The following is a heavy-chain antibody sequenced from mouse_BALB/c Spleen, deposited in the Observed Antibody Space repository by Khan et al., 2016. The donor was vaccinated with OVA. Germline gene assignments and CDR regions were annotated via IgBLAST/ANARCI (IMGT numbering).Heavy chain of an antibody. V-gene: IGHV1-39*01. CDR2: IDPYYGGT. J-gene: IGHJ2*01. CDR3: ARKGPFFYFDY. CDR1: GYSFTAYT. Sequence: VQLQQSGPELEKPGASLKISCKASGYSFTAYTMTWVNQSNGKSLEWIGNIDPYYGGTNYNQTFKGKATLSVDKSSSTAYMQLNSLTSEDSAVYYCARKGPFFYFDYWGQGTTLTVSS.